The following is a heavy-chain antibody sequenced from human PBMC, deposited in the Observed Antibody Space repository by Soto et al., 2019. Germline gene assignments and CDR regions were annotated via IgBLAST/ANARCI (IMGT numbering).Heavy chain of an antibody. J-gene: IGHJ5*02. V-gene: IGHV1-69*12. Sequence: QVQLVQSGAEVKKPGSSVKVSCKASGGTFSSYAISWVRQAPGQGLEWMGGIIPIFGTANYAQKFQGRVTITADESTSTAYMELSSLRSEDTAVYYCARGVQYQLLCGGDWFDPWGQGTLVTVSS. D-gene: IGHD2-2*01. CDR3: ARGVQYQLLCGGDWFDP. CDR2: IIPIFGTA. CDR1: GGTFSSYA.